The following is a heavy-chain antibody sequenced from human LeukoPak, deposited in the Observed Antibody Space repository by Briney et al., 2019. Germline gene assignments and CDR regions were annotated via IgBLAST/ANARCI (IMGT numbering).Heavy chain of an antibody. CDR2: IYRDGNT. D-gene: IGHD3-3*01. CDR1: EFTVSNNY. CDR3: AKNDYDFWSGYSPYYFDY. V-gene: IGHV3-53*01. Sequence: GGSLRLSCTASEFTVSNNYMTWVRQAPGKGLEWVSVIYRDGNTYYADTVEGRFTISRDNSKNTLYLQMNSLRAEDTAVYYCAKNDYDFWSGYSPYYFDYWGQGTLVTVSS. J-gene: IGHJ4*02.